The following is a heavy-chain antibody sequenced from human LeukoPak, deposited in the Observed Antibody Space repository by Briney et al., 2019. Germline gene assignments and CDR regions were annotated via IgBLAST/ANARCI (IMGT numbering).Heavy chain of an antibody. V-gene: IGHV3-30*03. CDR3: ARDRGGTTRHWYFDL. CDR1: GFTFSSYG. D-gene: IGHD1-1*01. J-gene: IGHJ2*01. CDR2: ISYDGSNK. Sequence: GGSLRLSCAASGFTFSSYGMHWVRQAPGKGLEWVAVISYDGSNKYYADSVKGRFTISRDNSKNTLYLQMNSLRAEDTAVYYCARDRGGTTRHWYFDLWGRGTLVTVSS.